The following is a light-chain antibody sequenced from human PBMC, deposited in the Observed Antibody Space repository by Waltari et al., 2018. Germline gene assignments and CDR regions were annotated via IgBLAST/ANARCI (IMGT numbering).Light chain of an antibody. V-gene: IGKV1-5*03. CDR2: RTS. J-gene: IGKJ2*01. CDR1: QSIARW. CDR3: QQYHTAPHT. Sequence: DIHMTQSPSSLSASVGNTVTITCLASQSIARWLAWYQQKPGKAPKILMFRTSTLESGVPSRFSGSGSGTDFTLTISSLQPEDVATYFCQQYHTAPHTFGQGTKVDIK.